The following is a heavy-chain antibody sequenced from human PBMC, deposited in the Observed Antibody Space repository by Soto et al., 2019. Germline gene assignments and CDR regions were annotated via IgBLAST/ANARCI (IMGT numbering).Heavy chain of an antibody. CDR1: GGTFSSYA. V-gene: IGHV1-69*06. CDR2: IIPICGTA. Sequence: QVQLVRSGAEVKTPGSSVKVSCKASGGTFSSYAISWVRQAPGQGREWMGGIIPICGTANYAHQFQGRVTITADKSTSTADEELSSLGSEETAVYYFARSMPRYVSSWSFYYYFGMDFRGQGTTITVSS. J-gene: IGHJ6*02. CDR3: ARSMPRYVSSWSFYYYFGMDF. D-gene: IGHD6-13*01.